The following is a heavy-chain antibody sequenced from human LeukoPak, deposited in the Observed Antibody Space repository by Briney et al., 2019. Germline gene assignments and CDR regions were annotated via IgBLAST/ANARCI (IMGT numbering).Heavy chain of an antibody. CDR1: GFTFSSYW. Sequence: PGGSLRLSCAASGFTFSSYWMHWVRQAPGKGLVWVSRINSDGSSTSYADSVKGRFTISRDNAKNTLYLQMNSLRAEDTAVYYCAGGPVGYSYGIAPFDYWGQGTLVTVSS. D-gene: IGHD5-18*01. CDR3: AGGPVGYSYGIAPFDY. J-gene: IGHJ4*02. CDR2: INSDGSST. V-gene: IGHV3-74*01.